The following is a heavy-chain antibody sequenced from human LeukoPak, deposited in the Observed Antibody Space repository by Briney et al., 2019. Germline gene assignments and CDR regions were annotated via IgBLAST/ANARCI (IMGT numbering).Heavy chain of an antibody. CDR2: INHSGST. V-gene: IGHV4-34*01. D-gene: IGHD3-10*01. CDR3: ARAWFGEWRGGVIDP. Sequence: SETLSLTCTVSGGSISGYYWSWIRQPPGKGLEWIGEINHSGSTNYNPSLKSRVTISVDTSKNQFSLKLSSVTAADTAVYYCARAWFGEWRGGVIDPWGQGTLVTVSS. J-gene: IGHJ5*02. CDR1: GGSISGYY.